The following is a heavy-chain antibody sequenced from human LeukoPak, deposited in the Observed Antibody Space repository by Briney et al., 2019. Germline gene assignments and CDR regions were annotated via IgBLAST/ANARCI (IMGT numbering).Heavy chain of an antibody. CDR3: ARGLEGVAYGNLPHFDH. CDR2: ISRRGSM. Sequence: GGSLRLSCAASGCTFSTYEMHWVRQAPGKGLDWVSYISRRGSMYYADSVKGRFTISRDISKNSVYLLMNSLSVEDTAFYYCARGLEGVAYGNLPHFDHWGQGTLVTVSS. D-gene: IGHD3-3*01. CDR1: GCTFSTYE. J-gene: IGHJ4*02. V-gene: IGHV3-48*03.